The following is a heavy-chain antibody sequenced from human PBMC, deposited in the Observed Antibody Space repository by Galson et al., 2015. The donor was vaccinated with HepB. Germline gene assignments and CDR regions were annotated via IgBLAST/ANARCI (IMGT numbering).Heavy chain of an antibody. CDR3: ARDVGTGSGSYYNDWFDP. V-gene: IGHV3-23*01. Sequence: SLRLSCAASGFTFSSYAMSWVRQAPGKGLEWVSAISGSGGSTYYADSVKGRFTISRDNSKNTLYLQMSSLRAEDTAVYYCARDVGTGSGSYYNDWFDPWGQGTLVTVSS. CDR2: ISGSGGST. CDR1: GFTFSSYA. J-gene: IGHJ5*02. D-gene: IGHD3-10*01.